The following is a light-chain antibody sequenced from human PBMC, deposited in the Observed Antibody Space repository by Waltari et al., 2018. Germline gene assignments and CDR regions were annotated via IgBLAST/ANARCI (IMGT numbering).Light chain of an antibody. Sequence: QSVLTQPPSVSAAPGQRVTISCSGSSFSCPGNGCNIGNNYISWYQQLPGTAPKLLIYDNTNRPSGISDRFSGSKSGTSATLGITGLQTGDEADYYCGAWDSSLSTWVFGGGTKLTVL. J-gene: IGLJ3*02. CDR3: GAWDSSLSTWV. V-gene: IGLV1-51*01. CDR2: DNT. CDR1: SFSCPGNGCNIGNNY.